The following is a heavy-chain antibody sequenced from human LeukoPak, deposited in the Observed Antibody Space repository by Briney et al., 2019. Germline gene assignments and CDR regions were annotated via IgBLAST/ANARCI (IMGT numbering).Heavy chain of an antibody. CDR2: VTTSASTI. CDR3: ARDSSIAYGSGRISWFDP. Sequence: GGSLRLSCAASGFTFSSYSMSWVRQAPGKGLEWLSYVTTSASTIYYADSVKGRFIISRDNAKNTLYLQMNSLRVEDTAVYYCARDSSIAYGSGRISWFDPWGQGTLVSVSS. J-gene: IGHJ5*02. CDR1: GFTFSSYS. V-gene: IGHV3-48*04. D-gene: IGHD3-10*01.